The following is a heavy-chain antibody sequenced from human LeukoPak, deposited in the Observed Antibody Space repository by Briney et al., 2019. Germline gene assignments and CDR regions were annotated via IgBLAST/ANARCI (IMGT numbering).Heavy chain of an antibody. CDR1: GGSISSSSYY. CDR2: IYYSGST. V-gene: IGHV4-39*01. D-gene: IGHD3-10*01. Sequence: KPSETLSLTCTVSGGSISSSSYYWGWIRQPPGKGLEWIGSIYYSGSTYYNPSLKSRVTISVGTSKNQFSLKLSSVTAADTAVYYCAVEFLGYGSGSYFDYWGQGTLVTVSS. CDR3: AVEFLGYGSGSYFDY. J-gene: IGHJ4*02.